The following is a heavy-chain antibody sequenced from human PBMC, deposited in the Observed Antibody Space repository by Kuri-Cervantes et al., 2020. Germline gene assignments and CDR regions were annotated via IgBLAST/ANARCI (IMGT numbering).Heavy chain of an antibody. V-gene: IGHV4-39*01. D-gene: IGHD6-13*01. CDR3: ARGQQLENFDY. CDR2: IYYSGST. J-gene: IGHJ4*02. Sequence: SDTLSLTCTVSGGSISSSSYYWGWIRQPPGRGLEWIGSIYYSGSTYYNPSLKSRVTISVDTSKNQFSLKLSSVTAADTAVYYCARGQQLENFDYWGQGTLVTCYS. CDR1: GGSISSSSYY.